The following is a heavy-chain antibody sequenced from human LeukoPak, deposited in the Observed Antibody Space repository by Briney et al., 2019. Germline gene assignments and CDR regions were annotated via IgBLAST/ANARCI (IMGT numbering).Heavy chain of an antibody. J-gene: IGHJ5*02. CDR3: AKDEGATGWFGSPGNWFDP. CDR2: ISGSGGST. V-gene: IGHV3-23*01. D-gene: IGHD3-10*01. CDR1: GFTFSSYA. Sequence: GGSLRLFCAASGFTFSSYAMSWVRQAPGKGLEWVSAISGSGGSTYYADSVKGRFTISRDNSKNTLYLQMNSLRAEDTAVYYCAKDEGATGWFGSPGNWFDPWGQGTLVTVSS.